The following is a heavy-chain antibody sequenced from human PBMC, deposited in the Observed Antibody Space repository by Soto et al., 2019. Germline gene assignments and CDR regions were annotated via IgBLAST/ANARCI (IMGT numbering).Heavy chain of an antibody. CDR1: SGSIGSFNW. CDR2: IYHSGST. CDR3: ARDLAYCGGDCYPIDY. Sequence: SETLSVTSAVDSGSIGSFNWGSGGRQAPGKGLEWIGEIYHSGSTNYNPSLKSRVTISVDKSKNQCSLKLSSVTAADTAVYYCARDLAYCGGDCYPIDYWGQGTLVTVSA. D-gene: IGHD2-21*02. V-gene: IGHV4-4*02. J-gene: IGHJ4*02.